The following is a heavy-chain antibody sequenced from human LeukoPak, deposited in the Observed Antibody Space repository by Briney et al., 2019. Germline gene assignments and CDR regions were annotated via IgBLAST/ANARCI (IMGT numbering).Heavy chain of an antibody. D-gene: IGHD2-2*02. CDR1: GYTFTGYY. J-gene: IGHJ6*03. CDR3: ARGDCSSTSCYTGGYYYCYYYMDV. CDR2: INPNSGGT. Sequence: ASVKVSCKASGYTFTGYYMHWVRQAPGQGLEWMGWINPNSGGTNYAQKFQGRVTMTRDTSISTAYMELSRLRSDDTAVYYCARGDCSSTSCYTGGYYYCYYYMDVWGKGTTVTVSS. V-gene: IGHV1-2*02.